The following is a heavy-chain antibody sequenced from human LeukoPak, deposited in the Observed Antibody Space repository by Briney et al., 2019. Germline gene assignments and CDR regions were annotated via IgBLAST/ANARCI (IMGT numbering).Heavy chain of an antibody. D-gene: IGHD3-3*02. Sequence: PSETLSLTCTVSGGSITISSYYWSWIRQPPGKGLEWIGYIYYSGSTNYNPSLKSRVTISIDTSKNQFSLKLSSVTAADTAVYYCARAFYPGYYSYMAVWGKGTTVTVSS. V-gene: IGHV4-61*01. CDR1: GGSITISSYY. J-gene: IGHJ6*03. CDR3: ARAFYPGYYSYMAV. CDR2: IYYSGST.